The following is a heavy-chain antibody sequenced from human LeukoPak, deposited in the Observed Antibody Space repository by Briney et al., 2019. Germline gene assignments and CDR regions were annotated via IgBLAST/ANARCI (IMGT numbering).Heavy chain of an antibody. CDR2: ISWNSGSI. CDR1: GFTFDDYA. J-gene: IGHJ4*02. D-gene: IGHD6-13*01. V-gene: IGHV3-9*01. Sequence: GRSLRLSCAASGFTFDDYAMHWVRQAPGKGLEWVSGISWNSGSIGYADSVKGRFTISRDNAKNSLYLQMNSLRAEDTALYYCXXXXXXXAAAGTEPTSFDYWGQGTLVTVSS. CDR3: XXXXXXXAAAGTEPTSFDY.